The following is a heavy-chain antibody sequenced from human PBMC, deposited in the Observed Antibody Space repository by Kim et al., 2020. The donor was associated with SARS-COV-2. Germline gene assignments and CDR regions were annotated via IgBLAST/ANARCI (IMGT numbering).Heavy chain of an antibody. V-gene: IGHV3-15*01. CDR3: TTGANDY. Sequence: DGGTTDYAAPVKGRFTISRDDSKNTLYLQMSSLKTEDTAVYYCTTGANDYWGQGTLVTVSS. CDR2: DGGTT. J-gene: IGHJ4*02.